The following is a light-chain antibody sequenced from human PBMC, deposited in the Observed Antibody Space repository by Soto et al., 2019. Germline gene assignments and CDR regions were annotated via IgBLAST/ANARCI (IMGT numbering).Light chain of an antibody. V-gene: IGLV2-14*03. CDR3: CSYTTSNTRQIV. CDR1: ISAVGGYNY. CDR2: DVS. Sequence: QSALTQPASVSGSPGQSITISCTGTISAVGGYNYVSWYQHHPGKAPTLKIYDVSNRPSGVSNRFSGSKSGNTASLTISGLQPEDVADYYCCSYTTSNTRQIVFGTGTKLTVL. J-gene: IGLJ1*01.